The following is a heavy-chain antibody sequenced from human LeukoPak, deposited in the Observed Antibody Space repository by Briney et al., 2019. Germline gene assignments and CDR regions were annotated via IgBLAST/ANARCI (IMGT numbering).Heavy chain of an antibody. Sequence: GGSLRLSCAASGFTFSSYAMIWVRQTPGKGLEWVSAISGSGGSTYYADSVKGRFTISRDNSKNTLYLQMNSLRAEDTAVYYCARGRLHYFDYWGQGTLVTVSS. CDR1: GFTFSSYA. CDR3: ARGRLHYFDY. J-gene: IGHJ4*02. D-gene: IGHD2-15*01. CDR2: ISGSGGST. V-gene: IGHV3-23*01.